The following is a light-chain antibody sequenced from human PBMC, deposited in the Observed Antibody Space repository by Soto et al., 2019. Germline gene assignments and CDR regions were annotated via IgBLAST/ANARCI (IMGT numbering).Light chain of an antibody. J-gene: IGKJ1*01. V-gene: IGKV3-20*01. CDR2: GAS. CDR1: QSVSSSY. Sequence: EIVMTHAPATLSVXXGQRAALSCSSIQSVSSSYLAWYQQKPGQAPRLLIYGASSRATGIPDRFSGSGSGTDFTLTISRLEPEDFAVYYCQQYGSSPPITFGQRTKVDVK. CDR3: QQYGSSPPIT.